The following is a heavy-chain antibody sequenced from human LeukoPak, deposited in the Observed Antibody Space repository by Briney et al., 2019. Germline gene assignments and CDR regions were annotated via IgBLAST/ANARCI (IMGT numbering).Heavy chain of an antibody. CDR2: MSPNSGNT. D-gene: IGHD6-13*01. J-gene: IGHJ5*02. V-gene: IGHV1-8*01. CDR3: ARRVAAAGTDWFDP. CDR1: GYTFTSYD. Sequence: ASVKVSCKASGYTFTSYDINWVRQATGQGLEWMGWMSPNSGNTGYAQKFQGRVTMTRNTSISTAYMELSSLRSEDTAVYYCARRVAAAGTDWFDPWGQGTLVTVYS.